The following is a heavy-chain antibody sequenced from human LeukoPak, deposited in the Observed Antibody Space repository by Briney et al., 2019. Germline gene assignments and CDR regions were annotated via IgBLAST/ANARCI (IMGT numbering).Heavy chain of an antibody. Sequence: TGGSLRLSCAASGFTFDDYGMSWVRQAPGKGLEWVSGINWNGDSTDYADSVKGRFTISRDNARNSLYVQMNSLRAEDTALYYCARGPLTGSMLGDFDYWGQGTPVTVSS. J-gene: IGHJ4*02. D-gene: IGHD7-27*01. V-gene: IGHV3-20*04. CDR2: INWNGDST. CDR3: ARGPLTGSMLGDFDY. CDR1: GFTFDDYG.